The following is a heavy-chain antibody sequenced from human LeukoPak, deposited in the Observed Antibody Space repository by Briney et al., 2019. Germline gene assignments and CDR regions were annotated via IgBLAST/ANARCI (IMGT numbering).Heavy chain of an antibody. CDR2: FYYSGST. CDR1: GGSISGITYY. D-gene: IGHD1-1*01. J-gene: IGHJ5*02. V-gene: IGHV4-39*01. Sequence: SETMSLTCTVSGGSISGITYYWGWIRQPPGKGLEWIGRFYYSGSTYYNPSLRSRVTISVATSKTQFSLKGSSMTAADTAVYYCAASKLEPRGWFDPWGQGILVTVSS. CDR3: AASKLEPRGWFDP.